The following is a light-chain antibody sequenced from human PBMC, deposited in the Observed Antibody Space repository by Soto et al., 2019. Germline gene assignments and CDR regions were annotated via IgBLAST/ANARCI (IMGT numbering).Light chain of an antibody. CDR2: DAS. V-gene: IGKV1-5*01. CDR3: QQYNTYSPERT. CDR1: ENIRNW. J-gene: IGKJ1*01. Sequence: DVQRPPSPPTLSASVGDRVTITCRASENIRNWLAWYQQKPGKAPKLLIYDASSLESGVPSRFSGSGSGTEFTLTISSLQPDDFATYYCQQYNTYSPERTFGQGTKVDI.